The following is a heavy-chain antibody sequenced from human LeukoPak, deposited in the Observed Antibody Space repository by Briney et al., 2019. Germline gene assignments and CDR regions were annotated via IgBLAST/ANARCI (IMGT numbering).Heavy chain of an antibody. V-gene: IGHV3-33*06. CDR2: IWYDGSNK. CDR1: GFTFSSYG. J-gene: IGHJ5*02. D-gene: IGHD6-13*01. CDR3: AKDGLTDSSSSNWFDP. Sequence: GGSLRLSCAASGFTFSSYGMHWVRQAPGKGLEWGAVIWYDGSNKYYADSVKGRFTISRDNSKNTLYLQMNSLRAEDTAVYYCAKDGLTDSSSSNWFDPWGQGTLVTVSS.